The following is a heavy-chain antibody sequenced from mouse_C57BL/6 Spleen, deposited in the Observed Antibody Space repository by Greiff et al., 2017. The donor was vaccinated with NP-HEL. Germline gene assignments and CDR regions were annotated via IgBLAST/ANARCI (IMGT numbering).Heavy chain of an antibody. Sequence: EVQLQQSGPELVKPGASVKISCKASGYTFTDYYMNWVKQSHGKSLEWIGDINPNNGGTSYNQKFKGKATLTVDKSSSTAYMELRSLTSEDSAVYYCASPSLWRGDMDYWGQGTSVTVSS. CDR2: INPNNGGT. CDR1: GYTFTDYY. V-gene: IGHV1-26*01. D-gene: IGHD1-1*02. J-gene: IGHJ4*01. CDR3: ASPSLWRGDMDY.